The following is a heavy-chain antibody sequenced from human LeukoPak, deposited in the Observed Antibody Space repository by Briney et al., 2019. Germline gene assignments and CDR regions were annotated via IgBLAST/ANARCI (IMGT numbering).Heavy chain of an antibody. J-gene: IGHJ6*03. D-gene: IGHD3-3*01. Sequence: PSETLSLTCTVSGGSISSYYWSWIRQPAGKGLGWIGRIYTSGSTNYNPSLKSRVTMSVDTSKNQFSLKLSSVTAADTAVYYCARDRKGYYDFWSGYRYYYYMDVWGKGTTVTVSS. CDR2: IYTSGST. CDR1: GGSISSYY. CDR3: ARDRKGYYDFWSGYRYYYYMDV. V-gene: IGHV4-4*07.